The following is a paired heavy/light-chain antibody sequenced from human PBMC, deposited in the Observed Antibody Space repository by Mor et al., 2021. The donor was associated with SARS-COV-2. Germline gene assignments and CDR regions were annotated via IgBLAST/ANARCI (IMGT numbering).Heavy chain of an antibody. CDR2: IKSKPDGGTT. CDR1: GFTFSNAW. Sequence: EVQLVESGGGLVKPGGSLRLSCAGSGFTFSNAWMNWVRQTQGKGLEWVGRIKSKPDGGTTDHAAPVNGRFTISRDDSKSTVFLQMDSLETEDTAIYYCATGDPAVVGFDYWGQGTLVTVSS. CDR3: ATGDPAVVGFDY. V-gene: IGHV3-15*07. J-gene: IGHJ4*02. D-gene: IGHD5-18*01.
Light chain of an antibody. J-gene: IGKJ3*01. CDR3: QQSYNIGFT. V-gene: IGKV1-39*01. CDR1: QSISSY. CDR2: GAS. Sequence: DIQMTQSPSSLSASVGDRVTITCRASQSISSYLNWYQQKPGKAPKLLVYGASRLPSGVPSRFSGSGSGTDFTLSISSLQPEDFATYYCQQSYNIGFTFGPGTKVDIK.